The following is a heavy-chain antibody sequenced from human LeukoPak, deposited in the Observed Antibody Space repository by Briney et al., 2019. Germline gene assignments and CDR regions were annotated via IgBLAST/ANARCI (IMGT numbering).Heavy chain of an antibody. CDR1: GFTFSSYA. J-gene: IGHJ4*02. V-gene: IGHV3-23*01. Sequence: GGSLRLSCAASGFTFSSYAMSWVRQAPGKGLEWVSAISGSGGSTYYADSVKGRFTISRDNAKNSLYLQMNSLRAEDTAVYYCARELGYDFWSGPIDYWGQGTLVTVSS. CDR3: ARELGYDFWSGPIDY. CDR2: ISGSGGST. D-gene: IGHD3-3*01.